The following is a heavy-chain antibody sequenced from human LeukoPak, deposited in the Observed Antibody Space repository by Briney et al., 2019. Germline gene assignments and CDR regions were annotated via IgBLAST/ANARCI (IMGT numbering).Heavy chain of an antibody. CDR1: GFTFSSYA. CDR3: AKIAARLRWRFDP. D-gene: IGHD6-13*01. Sequence: GGALRLSCAASGFTFSSYAMSWVRQAPGKGLEWVSAISGSGGSTYYADSVKGLFTISRDNAKNTLYLQMNSLRAEDTAVYYCAKIAARLRWRFDPWGQGTLVTVSS. V-gene: IGHV3-23*01. J-gene: IGHJ5*02. CDR2: ISGSGGST.